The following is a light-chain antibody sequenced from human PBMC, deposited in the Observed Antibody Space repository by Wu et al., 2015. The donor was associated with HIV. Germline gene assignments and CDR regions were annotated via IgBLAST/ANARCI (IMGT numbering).Light chain of an antibody. J-gene: IGKJ1*01. CDR1: QSISNY. Sequence: DIQMTQSPSSLSASVGDRVTITCRASQSISNYLNWYQQKPGKAPKLLIYAASSLQSGVPSRFSGSGFGTDFTLTISTLQPEDFATYYCQQSYSTPPTFGQGTKVEIK. V-gene: IGKV1-39*01. CDR3: QQSYSTPPT. CDR2: AAS.